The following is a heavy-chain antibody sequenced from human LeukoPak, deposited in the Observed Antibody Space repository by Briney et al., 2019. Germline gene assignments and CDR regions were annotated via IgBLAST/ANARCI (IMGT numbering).Heavy chain of an antibody. CDR2: IPSDGSNK. J-gene: IGHJ6*02. D-gene: IGHD3-16*01. Sequence: PAGPLRPCREASGFTLRSYGMHRARQPPARGLERVALIPSDGSNKRYADSVKGRFPISRDNSKTTLYLQMNSLRAEDTAVYYCAKDIGAALGYYYYGMDVWGQGTTVTVSS. CDR1: GFTLRSYG. V-gene: IGHV3-30*18. CDR3: AKDIGAALGYYYYGMDV.